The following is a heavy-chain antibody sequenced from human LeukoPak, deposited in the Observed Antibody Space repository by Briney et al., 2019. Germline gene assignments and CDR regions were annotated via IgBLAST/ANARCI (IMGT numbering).Heavy chain of an antibody. V-gene: IGHV1-8*03. CDR2: MNPNSGNT. Sequence: GASVKVSRKGSGYTFTSYDINWVRQATGQGLEWMGWMNPNSGNTGYAQKFQGRVTITRNTSISTAYMELSSLRSEDTAVYYCAREAYIAARPGSTDYYYYYYMDVWGKGTTVTVSS. J-gene: IGHJ6*03. D-gene: IGHD6-6*01. CDR3: AREAYIAARPGSTDYYYYYYMDV. CDR1: GYTFTSYD.